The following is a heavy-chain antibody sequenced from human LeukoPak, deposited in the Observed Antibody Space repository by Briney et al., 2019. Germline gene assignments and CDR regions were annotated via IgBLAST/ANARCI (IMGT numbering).Heavy chain of an antibody. V-gene: IGHV4-34*01. D-gene: IGHD2-15*01. Sequence: SETLSLTCAVYGGSFSGYYWSWIRQPPGKGLEWIGEINHSGSTNYIPSLKSRVTISVDTSKNQFSLKLSSVTAADTAVYYCARGVYCSGGSCYSHGMDVWGQGTTVTVSS. CDR3: ARGVYCSGGSCYSHGMDV. CDR1: GGSFSGYY. CDR2: INHSGST. J-gene: IGHJ6*02.